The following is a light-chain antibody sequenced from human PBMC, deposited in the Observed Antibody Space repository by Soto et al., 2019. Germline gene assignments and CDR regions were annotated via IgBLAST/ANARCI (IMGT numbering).Light chain of an antibody. J-gene: IGKJ4*01. CDR2: AAS. CDR3: QQYGTSKLT. CDR1: QSVLYSAKNKNF. V-gene: IGKV4-1*01. Sequence: DIVMTQSPDSLAVSLGERATIHCKSSQSVLYSAKNKNFLTWYQQKPGKAPKLLIYAASSLQSGVPSRFSGSGSGTDFTLTISGLEPEDFAVYYCQQYGTSKLTFGGGTKVDIK.